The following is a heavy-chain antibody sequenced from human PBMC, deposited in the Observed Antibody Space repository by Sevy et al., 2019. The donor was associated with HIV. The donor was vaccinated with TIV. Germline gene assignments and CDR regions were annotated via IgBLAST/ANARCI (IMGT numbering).Heavy chain of an antibody. V-gene: IGHV4-31*03. CDR1: AGSLTSEAYY. J-gene: IGHJ4*02. CDR3: VSHYDTSGYYFDY. D-gene: IGHD3-22*01. CDR2: IYHSGTT. Sequence: SETLSLTCSVSAGSLTSEAYYWSWIRQHPGKGLEWIGYIYHSGTTYYNPSLKSRVTMSIDTSKEYFSLNLSPVTAADTAVYYCVSHYDTSGYYFDYWGQGTLVTVSS.